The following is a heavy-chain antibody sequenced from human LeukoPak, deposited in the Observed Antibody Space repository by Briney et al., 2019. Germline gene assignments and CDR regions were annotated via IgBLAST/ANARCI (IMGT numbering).Heavy chain of an antibody. J-gene: IGHJ5*02. V-gene: IGHV3-30*18. D-gene: IGHD3-10*01. CDR1: GFTFSSYG. Sequence: GGSLRLSCAASGFTFSSYGMHWVRQAPGKGLEWVAVISYDGSNKYYADSVKGRFTISRDNSKNTLYLQMNSLRAEDTAVYYCAKRYYYGSGSIPWGQGTLVTVSS. CDR2: ISYDGSNK. CDR3: AKRYYYGSGSIP.